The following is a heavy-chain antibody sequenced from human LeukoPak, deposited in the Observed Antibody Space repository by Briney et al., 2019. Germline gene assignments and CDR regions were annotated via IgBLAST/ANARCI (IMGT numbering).Heavy chain of an antibody. CDR1: GGTFSSYT. CDR2: IIPIFGTA. J-gene: IGHJ6*03. D-gene: IGHD6-13*01. V-gene: IGHV1-69*13. Sequence: ASVKVSCKASGGTFSSYTISWVRQAPGQGLEWMGGIIPIFGTANYAQKFQGRVTITADESTSTAYMELSSLRSQDTAVYYCASSSWSSVYYYYYMDVWGKGTTVTISS. CDR3: ASSSWSSVYYYYYMDV.